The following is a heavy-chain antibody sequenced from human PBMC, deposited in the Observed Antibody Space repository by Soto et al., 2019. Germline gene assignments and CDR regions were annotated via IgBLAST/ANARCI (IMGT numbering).Heavy chain of an antibody. CDR1: GGTVTNKTYY. V-gene: IGHV4-61*01. CDR3: ARDEGAAAGTDYYYCGMDV. J-gene: IGHJ6*02. D-gene: IGHD6-13*01. Sequence: SETLSLTCSVSGGTVTNKTYYWSWSRQPPGKRLEWIGYVHYSGSTNYNPSVKSRVTISVDTSKNQFTLMLSSVTAAGTAVSYCARDEGAAAGTDYYYCGMDVWGQGTTVTVSS. CDR2: VHYSGST.